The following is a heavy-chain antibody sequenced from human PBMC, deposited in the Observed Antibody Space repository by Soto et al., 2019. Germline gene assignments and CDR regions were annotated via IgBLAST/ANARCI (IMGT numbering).Heavy chain of an antibody. V-gene: IGHV1-2*06. Sequence: ASVKVSCKASGYTFTNYYIHWVRQAPGQGLEWVGLINPKTGTTNDAPKFQGRFTISRDNSMDTLFLQMNSLRAEDTAVYYCAKAARFCVGGPCHYFRYWGQGTLVTVSS. D-gene: IGHD2-21*01. CDR3: AKAARFCVGGPCHYFRY. CDR2: INPKTGTT. J-gene: IGHJ4*02. CDR1: GYTFTNYY.